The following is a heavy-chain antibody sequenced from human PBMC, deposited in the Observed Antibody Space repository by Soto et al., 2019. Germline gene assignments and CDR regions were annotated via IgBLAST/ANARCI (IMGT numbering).Heavy chain of an antibody. CDR2: INHSGST. D-gene: IGHD3-10*01. CDR3: ARGGIGSGSYYNYYYYHMDV. J-gene: IGHJ6*03. CDR1: GGSFSGYY. Sequence: PSETLSLTCAVYGGSFSGYYWSWIRQPPGKGLEWIGEINHSGSTNYNPSLKSRVTISVDTSKNQFSLKLSSVTAADTAVYYCARGGIGSGSYYNYYYYHMDVWGKGTKVTVSS. V-gene: IGHV4-34*01.